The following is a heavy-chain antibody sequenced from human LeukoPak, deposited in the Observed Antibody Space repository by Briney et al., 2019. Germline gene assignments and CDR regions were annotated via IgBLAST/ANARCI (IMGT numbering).Heavy chain of an antibody. V-gene: IGHV3-30*02. CDR3: AKGRGYELPLDN. CDR2: IWFDGSNK. Sequence: GGSLRLSCTASRVTFSNYAMHWVRQAPGKGLEWVAFIWFDGSNKYYADSVKGRFTISRDNSKNTVYLQMNSLRAEDTALYYCAKGRGYELPLDNWGQGTLVTVPS. CDR1: RVTFSNYA. D-gene: IGHD5-12*01. J-gene: IGHJ4*02.